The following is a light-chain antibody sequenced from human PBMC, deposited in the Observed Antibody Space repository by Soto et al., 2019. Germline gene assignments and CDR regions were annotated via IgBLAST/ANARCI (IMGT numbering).Light chain of an antibody. Sequence: DIQMTQSPSTLSASVGDRVTITCRASQSISSWLTWYQQKPGKAPKVLIYDASSLGSGVPSRLSGSGSGTKFTLTISSLQPDDFATYYCQQYSTFPLTFGGGTKVEIK. CDR1: QSISSW. J-gene: IGKJ4*01. V-gene: IGKV1-5*01. CDR3: QQYSTFPLT. CDR2: DAS.